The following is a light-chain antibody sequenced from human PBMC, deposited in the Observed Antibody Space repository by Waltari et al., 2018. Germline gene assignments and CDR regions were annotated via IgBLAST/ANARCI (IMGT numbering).Light chain of an antibody. Sequence: DIVMTQSTDSLAVSLGESATTHCKSRQHLLPTSVNNNYLGWYQQKPGQPPRLLIYRASTRASGVPDRFRGSVSVTDFTLTITSLQAEYVAVYYCQQYYTPPCSFGQGTRLEI. CDR1: QHLLPTSVNNNY. J-gene: IGKJ2*02. V-gene: IGKV4-1*01. CDR2: RAS. CDR3: QQYYTPPCS.